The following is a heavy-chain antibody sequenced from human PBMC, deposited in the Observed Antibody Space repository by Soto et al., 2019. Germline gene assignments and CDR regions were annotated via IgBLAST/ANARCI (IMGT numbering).Heavy chain of an antibody. Sequence: SETLSLTCTVSGGSISSSSYYWGWIRQPPGKGLEWIGSIYYSGSTYYNPSLKSRVTISVDTSKNQFSLKLSSVTAADTAVYYCASSYYYGSGSYSRYYGMDVWGQETTVTVSS. CDR1: GGSISSSSYY. D-gene: IGHD3-10*01. CDR3: ASSYYYGSGSYSRYYGMDV. J-gene: IGHJ6*02. CDR2: IYYSGST. V-gene: IGHV4-39*01.